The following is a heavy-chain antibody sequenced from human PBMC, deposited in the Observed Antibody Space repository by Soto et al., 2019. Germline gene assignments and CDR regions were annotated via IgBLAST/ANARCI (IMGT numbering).Heavy chain of an antibody. Sequence: ASVKVSCKASGYTFTSYGISWVRQAPGQGLEWMGWISAYNGNTNYAQKLQGRVTMTTDTSTSTAYMELRSLRSDDTAVYYCASSSSDYYGSGSYYSYYYYYMDVWGKGTTVTVSS. CDR2: ISAYNGNT. CDR1: GYTFTSYG. J-gene: IGHJ6*03. V-gene: IGHV1-18*01. D-gene: IGHD3-10*01. CDR3: ASSSSDYYGSGSYYSYYYYYMDV.